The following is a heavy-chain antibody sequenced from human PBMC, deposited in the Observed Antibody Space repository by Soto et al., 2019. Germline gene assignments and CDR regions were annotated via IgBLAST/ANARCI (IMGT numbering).Heavy chain of an antibody. D-gene: IGHD2-2*02. Sequence: ASVEVSCKASGYKFTTYAIGWVRQAPGQGLEWMGWIGPYNGNTNYAREFQGRVTITTDTFTTTAYMDLRSLRSDDTAVYYCARVACSSSSCYKISVHYGMDVWGQGTTVTVSS. J-gene: IGHJ6*02. CDR3: ARVACSSSSCYKISVHYGMDV. CDR2: IGPYNGNT. V-gene: IGHV1-18*01. CDR1: GYKFTTYA.